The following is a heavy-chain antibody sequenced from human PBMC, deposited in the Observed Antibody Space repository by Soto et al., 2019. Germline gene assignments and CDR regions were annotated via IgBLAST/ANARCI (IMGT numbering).Heavy chain of an antibody. V-gene: IGHV3-30*18. CDR2: ISYDGSNK. J-gene: IGHJ4*02. CDR1: GFTFSSYG. CDR3: AKDYLNARSGGSCYFDY. Sequence: GGSLRLSCAASGFTFSSYGMHWVRQAPGKGLEWVAVISYDGSNKYYADSVKGRFTISRDNSKNTLYLQMNSLRAEDTAVYYCAKDYLNARSGGSCYFDYWGQGTLATVSS. D-gene: IGHD2-15*01.